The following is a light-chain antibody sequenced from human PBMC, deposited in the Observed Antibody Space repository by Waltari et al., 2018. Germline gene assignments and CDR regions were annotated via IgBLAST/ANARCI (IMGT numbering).Light chain of an antibody. CDR2: DVS. J-gene: IGLJ3*02. CDR1: SSDVGSYNS. CDR3: SSQSSNNVVL. Sequence: QSALTQPASVSGSPGQSIPISCTGISSDVGSYNSVSWYQDHPGQGPKVIIYDVSDRPSGVSARFSGSKSGNTASLTISGLQAEDEADYYCSSQSSNNVVLFGGGTKVTVL. V-gene: IGLV2-14*03.